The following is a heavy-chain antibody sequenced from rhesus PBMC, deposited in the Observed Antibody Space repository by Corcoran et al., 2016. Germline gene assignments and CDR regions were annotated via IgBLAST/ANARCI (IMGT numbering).Heavy chain of an antibody. CDR2: IYGSGSST. CDR1: GGSLSSNY. D-gene: IGHD3-16*01. Sequence: QVQLQESGPGLVKPLETLSLTCAVSGGSLSSNYWSWIRPAPGQGREWIGYIYGSGSSTNYNPSLKIRVTLSVDTSKNQLSLKLSSVTAADTAVYYCARHLYGGSYTYFDYWGQGVLVTVSS. V-gene: IGHV4S11*01. CDR3: ARHLYGGSYTYFDY. J-gene: IGHJ4*01.